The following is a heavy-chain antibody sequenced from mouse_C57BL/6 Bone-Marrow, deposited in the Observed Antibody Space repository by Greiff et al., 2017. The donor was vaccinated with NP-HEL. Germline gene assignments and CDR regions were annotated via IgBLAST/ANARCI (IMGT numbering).Heavy chain of an antibody. J-gene: IGHJ1*03. CDR3: ARYGDYDRYFDV. Sequence: VQLQQSGAELVRPGASVKLSCKASGYTFTDYYINWVKQRPGQGLEWIARIYPGSGNTYYNEKFKGKATLTAEKSSSTAYMQLSSLTSEDSAVYFCARYGDYDRYFDVWGTGTTVTVSS. CDR1: GYTFTDYY. D-gene: IGHD2-4*01. CDR2: IYPGSGNT. V-gene: IGHV1-76*01.